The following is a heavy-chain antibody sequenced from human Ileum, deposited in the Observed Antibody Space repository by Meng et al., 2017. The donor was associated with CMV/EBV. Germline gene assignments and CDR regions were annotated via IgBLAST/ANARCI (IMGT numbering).Heavy chain of an antibody. CDR2: IHTSGTT. J-gene: IGHJ4*02. CDR1: DGSISSYY. V-gene: IGHV4-4*07. Sequence: QGQLQESGPGLVKPSETLSLTCTVSDGSISSYYWSWIRQSAGKGLEWIGRIHTSGTTNYNPSLKSRVTLSLDTSKDQFSLKLTSVTAADTAAYYCAREKSSCTSSTCYGVDSWGQGTLVTVSS. CDR3: AREKSSCTSSTCYGVDS. D-gene: IGHD2-2*01.